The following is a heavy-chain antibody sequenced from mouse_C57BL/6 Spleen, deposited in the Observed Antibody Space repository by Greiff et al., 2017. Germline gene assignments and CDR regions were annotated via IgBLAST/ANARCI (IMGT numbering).Heavy chain of an antibody. D-gene: IGHD2-3*01. V-gene: IGHV1-42*01. CDR1: GYSFTGYY. CDR2: INPSTGGT. Sequence: DVQLQESGPELVKPGASVKISCKASGYSFTGYYMNWVKQSPEKSLEWIGEINPSTGGTTYNQKFKAKATLTVDKSSSTAYMQLKSLTSEDSAVYYCAIYDGYYFFAYWGQGTLVTVSA. CDR3: AIYDGYYFFAY. J-gene: IGHJ3*01.